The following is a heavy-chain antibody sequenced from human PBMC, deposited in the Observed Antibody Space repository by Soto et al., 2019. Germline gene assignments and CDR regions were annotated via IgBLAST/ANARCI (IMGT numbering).Heavy chain of an antibody. CDR1: GGSISSYY. D-gene: IGHD4-17*01. CDR2: IYYSGST. J-gene: IGHJ6*02. V-gene: IGHV4-59*08. Sequence: SETLSLTCTVSGGSISSYYWSWIRQPPGKGLEWIGYIYYSGSTNYNPSLKSRVTISVDTSKNQFSLKLSSVTAADTAVYYCARHSGDYYYGMDVWGQGTTVTVSS. CDR3: ARHSGDYYYGMDV.